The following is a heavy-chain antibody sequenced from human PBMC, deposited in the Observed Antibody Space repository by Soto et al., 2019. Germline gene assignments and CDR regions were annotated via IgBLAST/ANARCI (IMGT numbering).Heavy chain of an antibody. CDR2: MSSDETKI. CDR3: AKDRGSGTLRYYGMDV. V-gene: IGHV3-30*18. D-gene: IGHD3-10*01. Sequence: QVQLVESGGRVVQPGRSLRLSCAASGFSCSSFAVHWVRQAPGKGLEWVAVMSSDETKINYADSVKGRVTISRDNSKYTLFLQLNGLRPEDTAVYFCAKDRGSGTLRYYGMDVWGQGTTVTVSS. CDR1: GFSCSSFA. J-gene: IGHJ6*02.